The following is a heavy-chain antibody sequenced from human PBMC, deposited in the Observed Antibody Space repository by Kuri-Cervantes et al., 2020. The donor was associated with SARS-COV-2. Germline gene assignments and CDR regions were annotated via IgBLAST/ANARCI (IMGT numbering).Heavy chain of an antibody. CDR3: ARVGLQYFDWLLSD. D-gene: IGHD3-9*01. CDR2: IIPIFGIA. Sequence: SVKVSCKASGGTFSSYAISWVRQAPGQGLEWMGGIIPIFGIANYAQKFQGRVTITADKSTSTAYMELRSLRSDDSAIYYCARVGLQYFDWLLSDWGQGTLVTVSS. CDR1: GGTFSSYA. J-gene: IGHJ4*02. V-gene: IGHV1-69*10.